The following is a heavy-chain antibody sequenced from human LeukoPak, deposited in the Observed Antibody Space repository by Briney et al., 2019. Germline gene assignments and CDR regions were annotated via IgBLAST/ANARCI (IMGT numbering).Heavy chain of an antibody. D-gene: IGHD7-27*01. CDR2: ISSSGSTI. J-gene: IGHJ4*02. Sequence: GGSLRLSCAASGFTFSSYEMNWVRQAPGKGLEWVSYISSSGSTIYYADSVKGRFTISRDNAMNSLYLQMNSLRAEDTAVYYCARVTSPSGYWGQGTLVTVSS. CDR3: ARVTSPSGY. CDR1: GFTFSSYE. V-gene: IGHV3-48*03.